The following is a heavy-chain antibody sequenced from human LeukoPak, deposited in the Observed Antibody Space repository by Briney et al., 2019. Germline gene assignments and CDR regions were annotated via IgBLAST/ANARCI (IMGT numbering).Heavy chain of an antibody. Sequence: SETLSLTCAVYGGSFSGYYWSWIRQPPGKGLEWIGEINHSGSTNYNPSLKSRVTISVDTSKNQFSLRLSSVTAADTAVYYCAGADYGSGSYYTGYWGQGTLVTVSS. J-gene: IGHJ4*02. CDR2: INHSGST. D-gene: IGHD3-10*01. CDR1: GGSFSGYY. CDR3: AGADYGSGSYYTGY. V-gene: IGHV4-34*01.